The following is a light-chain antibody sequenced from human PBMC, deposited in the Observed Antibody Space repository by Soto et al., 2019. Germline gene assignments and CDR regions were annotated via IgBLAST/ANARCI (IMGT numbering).Light chain of an antibody. J-gene: IGKJ1*01. V-gene: IGKV1-39*01. Sequence: DIQMTQSPSSLSASVGDRATIACRASQRISSHLNWYQQKPGEAPNLLIYAASNLQSGVPSRFSGSGSGTDFTLTISSLQPEDFATYYCQQSYSTPRTFGQGTKVDIK. CDR1: QRISSH. CDR2: AAS. CDR3: QQSYSTPRT.